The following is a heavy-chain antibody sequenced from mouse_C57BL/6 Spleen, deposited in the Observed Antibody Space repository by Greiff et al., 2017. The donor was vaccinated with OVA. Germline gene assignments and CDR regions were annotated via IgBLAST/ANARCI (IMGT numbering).Heavy chain of an antibody. V-gene: IGHV1-50*01. J-gene: IGHJ4*01. D-gene: IGHD3-3*01. CDR1: GYTFTSYW. CDR3: ARRGTSVYYAMDY. Sequence: QVQLQQPGAELVKPGASVKLSCKASGYTFTSYWMQWVKQRPGQGLEWIGEIDPSDSYTNYNQKFKGKATLTVDTSPSTAYMQLSSLTSEDSAVYYCARRGTSVYYAMDYWGQGTSVTVSS. CDR2: IDPSDSYT.